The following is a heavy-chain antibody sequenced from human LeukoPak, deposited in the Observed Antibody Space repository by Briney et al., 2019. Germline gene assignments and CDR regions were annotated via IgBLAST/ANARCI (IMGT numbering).Heavy chain of an antibody. CDR3: AKSSSWYHYGMDV. CDR2: ISSSSSYI. V-gene: IGHV3-21*01. Sequence: GGSLRLSCAASGFTFSSYSMNWVRQAPGKGLEWVSSISSSSSYIYYADSVKGRFTISRDNAKNSLYLQMNSLRAEDTAVYYCAKSSSWYHYGMDVWGQGTTVTVSS. CDR1: GFTFSSYS. D-gene: IGHD6-13*01. J-gene: IGHJ6*02.